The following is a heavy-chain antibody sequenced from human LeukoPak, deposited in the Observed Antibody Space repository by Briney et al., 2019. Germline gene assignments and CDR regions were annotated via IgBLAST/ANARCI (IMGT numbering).Heavy chain of an antibody. CDR3: ASAGSGSYYNPYYYYYMDV. CDR1: GFPFDDYA. Sequence: GGSLRLSCAASGFPFDDYAMHWVRQAPGKGLEWVSGISWNSGSIGYADSVKGRFTISRDNAKNSLYLQMNSLRAEDTAVYYCASAGSGSYYNPYYYYYMDVWGKGTTVTISS. CDR2: ISWNSGSI. V-gene: IGHV3-9*01. D-gene: IGHD3-10*01. J-gene: IGHJ6*03.